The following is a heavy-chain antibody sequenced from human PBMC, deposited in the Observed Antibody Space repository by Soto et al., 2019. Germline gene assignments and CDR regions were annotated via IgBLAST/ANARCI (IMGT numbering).Heavy chain of an antibody. V-gene: IGHV3-30-3*01. Sequence: XESLGLSCAACGFTFSSYAMHWVRQAPGKGLEWVAVISYDGSNKYYADSVKGRFTISRDNSKNTLYLQMNSLRAEDTAVYYCASIGGGHYDFWSGYSHFDYWGQGTLVTVSS. D-gene: IGHD3-3*01. J-gene: IGHJ4*02. CDR3: ASIGGGHYDFWSGYSHFDY. CDR2: ISYDGSNK. CDR1: GFTFSSYA.